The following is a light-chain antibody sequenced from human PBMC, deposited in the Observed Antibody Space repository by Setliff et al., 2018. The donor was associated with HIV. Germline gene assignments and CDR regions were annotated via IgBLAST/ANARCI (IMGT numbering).Light chain of an antibody. J-gene: IGLJ1*01. CDR2: EVK. V-gene: IGLV2-23*02. CDR3: SSYTGSDTFDV. Sequence: QSVLTQPASVSGSPGQAITISCTGNNSDIGTYDPVSWYQQHPGRAPKLTIFEVKRRPSGVSNRFSGSKSGNTASLTISGLQAEDEATYFCSSYTGSDTFDVFGTGTKVTVL. CDR1: NSDIGTYDP.